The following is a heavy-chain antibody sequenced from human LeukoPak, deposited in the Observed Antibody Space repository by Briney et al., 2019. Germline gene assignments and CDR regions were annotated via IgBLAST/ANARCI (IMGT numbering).Heavy chain of an antibody. CDR3: AKDDNGPQDY. Sequence: PGGSLRPSCAASGFTFDNYRMHWVRQAPGKGLEWVALIHFDGSKKYSADSVKGRFTISRDNSKNTLYLQMNSLRTEDTAVYYCAKDDNGPQDYWGQGILVTVSS. CDR2: IHFDGSKK. J-gene: IGHJ4*02. V-gene: IGHV3-30*02. CDR1: GFTFDNYR. D-gene: IGHD1-14*01.